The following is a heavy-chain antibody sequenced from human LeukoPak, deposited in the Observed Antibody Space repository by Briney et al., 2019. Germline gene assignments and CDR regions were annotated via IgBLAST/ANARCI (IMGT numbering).Heavy chain of an antibody. J-gene: IGHJ4*02. Sequence: ASVKVSCKASGYTFTDYFMHWVRQTPGQGLEWMGWIDPNSAGTLYSQKFQGRVSMTRDMSINTIYMELSSLRSDDTAVYYCAKEVGHNGRFDYWGQGTLVTVSP. CDR3: AKEVGHNGRFDY. CDR1: GYTFTDYF. V-gene: IGHV1-2*02. CDR2: IDPNSAGT. D-gene: IGHD1-1*01.